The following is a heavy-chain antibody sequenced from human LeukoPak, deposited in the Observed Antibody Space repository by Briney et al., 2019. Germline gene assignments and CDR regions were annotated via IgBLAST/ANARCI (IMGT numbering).Heavy chain of an antibody. CDR3: ARSPDGYSYGYLY. CDR1: GFTFSNYK. J-gene: IGHJ4*02. V-gene: IGHV3-48*04. D-gene: IGHD5-18*01. CDR2: ISSSSSTI. Sequence: GGSLRLSCAASGFTFSNYKINWVRQAPGKGLEWVSYISSSSSTIYYADSVKGRFTISRDNAKNSLYLQMNSLRAEDTAVYYCARSPDGYSYGYLYWGQGTLVTVSS.